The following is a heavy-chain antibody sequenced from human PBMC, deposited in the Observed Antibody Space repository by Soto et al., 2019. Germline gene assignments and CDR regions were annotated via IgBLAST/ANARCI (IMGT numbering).Heavy chain of an antibody. Sequence: EVQLLESGGGLEQPGWSLKLSCAASGFTFSSYTMSWVRQAPGKGLEWVSAISGRGGSTYYADSVKGRFTISIDKSKNTRYLQMDSLRAEDTAVYYCEKCGGGSCYWFDPWGQVALGSVSS. CDR3: EKCGGGSCYWFDP. CDR1: GFTFSSYT. J-gene: IGHJ5*02. V-gene: IGHV3-23*01. D-gene: IGHD2-15*01. CDR2: ISGRGGST.